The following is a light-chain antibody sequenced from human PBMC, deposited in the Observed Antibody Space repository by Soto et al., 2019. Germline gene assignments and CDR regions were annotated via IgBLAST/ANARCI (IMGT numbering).Light chain of an antibody. Sequence: QSALTQPASVSGSPGQSITISCTGTSSDVGGYNYVSWYQHHPGKAPRLMIYASSNRPSGVSHRFSGSRSGNTASLTISGLQAEDEADYYCNSYAGSNSFVFGTGTKLTVL. CDR2: ASS. V-gene: IGLV2-14*01. CDR1: SSDVGGYNY. J-gene: IGLJ1*01. CDR3: NSYAGSNSFV.